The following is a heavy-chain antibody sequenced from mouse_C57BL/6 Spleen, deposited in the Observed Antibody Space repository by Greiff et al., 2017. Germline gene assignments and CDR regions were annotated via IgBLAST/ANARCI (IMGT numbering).Heavy chain of an antibody. J-gene: IGHJ1*03. CDR2: IYPGNSDT. CDR3: TKEGNYSYWYFDV. CDR1: GYTFTSYW. D-gene: IGHD2-1*01. Sequence: VQLQQSGTVLARPGASVKMSCKTSGYTFTSYWMHWVKQRPGQGLEWIGAIYPGNSDTSYNQKFKGKAKLTAVTSASTAYMELSSLTNEDSAVYYCTKEGNYSYWYFDVWGTGTTVTVSS. V-gene: IGHV1-5*01.